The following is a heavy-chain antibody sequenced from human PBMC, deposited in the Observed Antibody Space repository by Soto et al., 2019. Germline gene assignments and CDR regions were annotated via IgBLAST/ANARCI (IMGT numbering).Heavy chain of an antibody. CDR1: GESFSDFA. V-gene: IGHV1-69*13. D-gene: IGHD3-10*01. CDR3: AITPGGSHHALYLMDV. Sequence: ASVKVSCKSSGESFSDFAISWVRQAPGKGLEWMGGIIPMSGTPNYAQRFQGRVLITADVSTKTAYMDLTNLRYEDTAVYYCAITPGGSHHALYLMDVRGQGTTVTVSS. CDR2: IIPMSGTP. J-gene: IGHJ6*02.